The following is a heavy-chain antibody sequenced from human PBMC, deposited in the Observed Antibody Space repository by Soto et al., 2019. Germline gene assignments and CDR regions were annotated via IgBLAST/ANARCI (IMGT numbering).Heavy chain of an antibody. J-gene: IGHJ6*02. CDR3: ARERGCYYYYYGMDV. CDR1: GGSISSGDYY. V-gene: IGHV4-30-4*01. Sequence: QVQLQESGPGLVKPSQTLSLTCTVSGGSISSGDYYWSWIRQPPGKGMEWIGYIDYSGSTYYNPSLKSRVTISVDTSKNQFSLKLSSVTAADTAVYYCARERGCYYYYYGMDVWGQGTTVTVSS. D-gene: IGHD3-10*01. CDR2: IDYSGST.